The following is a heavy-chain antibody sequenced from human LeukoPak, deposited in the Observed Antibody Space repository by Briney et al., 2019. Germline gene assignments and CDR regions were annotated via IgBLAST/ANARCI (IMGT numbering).Heavy chain of an antibody. CDR2: ISWNSGSI. J-gene: IGHJ4*02. CDR3: AKETLVRGVIAAQVDY. CDR1: GFTFDDYA. Sequence: PGGSLRLSCAASGFTFDDYAMHWVRQAPGKGLEWVSGISWNSGSIGYADSVKGRFTISRDNAKNSLYLQMDSLRAEDTAVYYCAKETLVRGVIAAQVDYWGQGTLVTVSS. D-gene: IGHD3-10*01. V-gene: IGHV3-9*01.